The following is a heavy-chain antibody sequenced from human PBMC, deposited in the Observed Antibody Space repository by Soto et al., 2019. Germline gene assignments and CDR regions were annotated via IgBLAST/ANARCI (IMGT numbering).Heavy chain of an antibody. J-gene: IGHJ4*02. Sequence: GAVHVSFKASGYPFTGYSMHLVRQAPGQGRAWMGWINPNSGGTNYAQKFQGRVTMTRDTSISTAYMELSRLSSDDTAGYYCAREGSHGYSYGQGFDYWGQGTLVTVSS. CDR2: INPNSGGT. D-gene: IGHD5-18*01. CDR1: GYPFTGYS. CDR3: AREGSHGYSYGQGFDY. V-gene: IGHV1-2*02.